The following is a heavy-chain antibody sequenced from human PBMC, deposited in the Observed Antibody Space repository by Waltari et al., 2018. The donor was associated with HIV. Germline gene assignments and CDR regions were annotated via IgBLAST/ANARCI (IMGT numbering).Heavy chain of an antibody. CDR1: GYTFSYYG. D-gene: IGHD3-16*01. CDR3: ARGGTATAGGMDV. CDR2: ISGYDGNT. J-gene: IGHJ6*02. Sequence: QVQLNQSGPEVKKTGASVRVSCKASGYTFSYYGICWVRQAPGQGPDGMGGISGYDGNTQFAQKFQERLTLTSDISTSTTYMELKSLTSDDTGVYYCARGGTATAGGMDVWGPGTTVTVSS. V-gene: IGHV1-18*01.